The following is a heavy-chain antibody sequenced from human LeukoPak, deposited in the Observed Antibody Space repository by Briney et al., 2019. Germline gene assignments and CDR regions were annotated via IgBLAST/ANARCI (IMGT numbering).Heavy chain of an antibody. CDR2: VYYSGST. D-gene: IGHD2-2*01. J-gene: IGHJ4*02. Sequence: SETLSLTCTVSNGSLNNYYWAWIRQPPGKELEWIGYVYYSGSTNYNPSLKSRVTMSVDTSTNEFSLQLTSVTAADTAVYFCARSTDYWGQGTLVTVSS. V-gene: IGHV4-59*01. CDR3: ARSTDY. CDR1: NGSLNNYY.